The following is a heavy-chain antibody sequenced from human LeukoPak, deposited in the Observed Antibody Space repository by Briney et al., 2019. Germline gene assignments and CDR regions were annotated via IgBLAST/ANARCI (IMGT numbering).Heavy chain of an antibody. CDR1: GYTFTSYD. CDR2: MNPNSGDT. V-gene: IGHV1-8*01. D-gene: IGHD2-2*01. Sequence: ASVKVSCKASGYTFTSYDINWVRQATGQGLEWMGWMNPNSGDTGYAQKFQGRVTMTRNTSISTAYMELSSLRSEDTAAYYCARRYCSSTSCHYFDYWGQGTLVTVSS. J-gene: IGHJ4*02. CDR3: ARRYCSSTSCHYFDY.